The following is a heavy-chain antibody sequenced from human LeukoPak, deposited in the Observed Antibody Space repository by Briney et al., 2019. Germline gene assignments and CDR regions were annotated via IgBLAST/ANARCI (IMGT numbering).Heavy chain of an antibody. V-gene: IGHV3-23*01. J-gene: IGHJ4*02. Sequence: GGSLRLSCAASGFTFSSYAMSWVRQAPGKGLEWVSAISGSGGSTYYADSVEGRFTISRDNSKDTLYLQMNSLRAEDTAVYYCAKVLGSGSYSFDYWGQGTLVTASS. CDR2: ISGSGGST. D-gene: IGHD3-10*01. CDR3: AKVLGSGSYSFDY. CDR1: GFTFSSYA.